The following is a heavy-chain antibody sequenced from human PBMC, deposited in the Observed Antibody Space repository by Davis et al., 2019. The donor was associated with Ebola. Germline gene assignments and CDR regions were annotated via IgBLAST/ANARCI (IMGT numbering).Heavy chain of an antibody. V-gene: IGHV4-39*01. CDR2: IYYSGST. J-gene: IGHJ6*02. CDR3: ASTIFGVVIIDYYYGMDV. D-gene: IGHD3-3*01. Sequence: SETLSLTCTVSGGSISSSSYYWGWIRQPPGKGLEWIGSIYYSGSTYYNPSLKSRVTISVDTSKNQFSLKLSSVTAADTAVYYCASTIFGVVIIDYYYGMDVWGQGTTVTVSS. CDR1: GGSISSSSYY.